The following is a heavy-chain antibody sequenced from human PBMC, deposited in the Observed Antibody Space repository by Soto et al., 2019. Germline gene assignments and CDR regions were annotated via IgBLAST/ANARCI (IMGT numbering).Heavy chain of an antibody. V-gene: IGHV4-61*08. CDR2: IYYTGST. D-gene: IGHD6-6*01. CDR3: AREFSNSPEAFDS. CDR1: GGSVNSDDYY. Sequence: SETLSLTCTVSGGSVNSDDYYWSWIRQPPGRGLEWIGYIYYTGSTNYNPSLKSRVTISVDTSRNQFSLKLSSVTAADTAVYYCAREFSNSPEAFDSWGQGSLVTVSS. J-gene: IGHJ4*02.